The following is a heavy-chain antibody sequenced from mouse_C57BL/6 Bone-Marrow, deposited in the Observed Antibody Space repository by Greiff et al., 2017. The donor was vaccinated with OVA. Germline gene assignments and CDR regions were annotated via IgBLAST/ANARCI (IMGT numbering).Heavy chain of an antibody. D-gene: IGHD1-1*01. CDR2: IDPETGGT. CDR3: TRSDYHYYGSSYWYFDV. J-gene: IGHJ1*03. V-gene: IGHV1-15*01. Sequence: VKLMESGAELVRPGASVTLSCKASGYTFTDSEMHWVKQTPVHGLEWIGAIDPETGGTAYNQKFKGQAILTADKSSSTAYMELRSLTSEDSAVYYCTRSDYHYYGSSYWYFDVWGTGTTVTVSS. CDR1: GYTFTDSE.